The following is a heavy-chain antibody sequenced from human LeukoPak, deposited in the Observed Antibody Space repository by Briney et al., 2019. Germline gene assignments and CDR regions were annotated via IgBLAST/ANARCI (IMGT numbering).Heavy chain of an antibody. V-gene: IGHV3-7*01. CDR3: ARVSSKATVRGLITKKNYFYYYMDV. D-gene: IGHD3-10*01. CDR1: GFTFNNYW. J-gene: IGHJ6*03. CDR2: IKQDGSEK. Sequence: QPGGSLRLSCAASGFTFNNYWMSWVRQAPGKGLEWVANIKQDGSEKYYVDSVKGRFTISRDNAKNSLYLPMNSLRAEDTAVYYCARVSSKATVRGLITKKNYFYYYMDVWGKGTTVTISS.